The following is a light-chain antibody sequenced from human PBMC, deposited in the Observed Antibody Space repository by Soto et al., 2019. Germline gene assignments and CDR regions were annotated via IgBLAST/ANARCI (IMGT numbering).Light chain of an antibody. CDR1: QSGSSY. CDR3: QQYGSSPWT. J-gene: IGKJ1*01. CDR2: GAS. V-gene: IGKV3-20*01. Sequence: EIVLTQSPGTLSLSPGERATLSCRASQSGSSYLAWYQQKPGQAPRPLIYGASSRAIGIPDRFSGSGSGTDFTLTISRLEPEDFAVYYCQQYGSSPWTFGQGTKVDIK.